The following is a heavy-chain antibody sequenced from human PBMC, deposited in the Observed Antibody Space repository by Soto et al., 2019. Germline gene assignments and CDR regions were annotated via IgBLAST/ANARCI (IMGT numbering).Heavy chain of an antibody. D-gene: IGHD2-21*02. J-gene: IGHJ5*02. CDR1: GGSLRGSS. V-gene: IGHV4-59*01. Sequence: SETLSLTCTVSGGSLRGSSWSWIRQSPGQGLEWIGYVYFGGGTNYSPSFMGRVTISVDTTANQFSLKLNSVTAADTAVYYCATLPPRIVVMTTEIPSWGQGTLVTVSS. CDR3: ATLPPRIVVMTTEIPS. CDR2: VYFGGGT.